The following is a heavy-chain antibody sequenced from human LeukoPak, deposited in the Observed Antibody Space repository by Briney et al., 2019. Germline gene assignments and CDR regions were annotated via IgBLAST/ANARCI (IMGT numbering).Heavy chain of an antibody. Sequence: GESLKISCKGSGYTFTSYWIGWVRQMPGKGLEWMGIIYPGDPDTRYNPSFEGQVTMSADKSITTAYLHWSSLKASDTAMYYCARLGYCSRGTCYAFDYWGQGSLVTVSS. J-gene: IGHJ4*02. D-gene: IGHD2-2*01. CDR2: IYPGDPDT. CDR1: GYTFTSYW. CDR3: ARLGYCSRGTCYAFDY. V-gene: IGHV5-51*01.